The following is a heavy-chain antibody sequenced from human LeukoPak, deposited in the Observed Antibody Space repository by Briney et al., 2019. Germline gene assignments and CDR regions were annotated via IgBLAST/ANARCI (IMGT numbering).Heavy chain of an antibody. CDR1: GGTFSSYA. V-gene: IGHV1-69*06. CDR3: ARQEVVVVPAAEPYYYYMDV. CDR2: IIPIFGTA. J-gene: IGHJ6*03. D-gene: IGHD2-2*01. Sequence: ASVKVSCKASGGTFSSYAVSWVRQAPGQGLEWMGGIIPIFGTANYAQKFQGRVTITADKSTSTAYMELSSLRSEDTAVYYCARQEVVVVPAAEPYYYYMDVWGKGTTVTVSS.